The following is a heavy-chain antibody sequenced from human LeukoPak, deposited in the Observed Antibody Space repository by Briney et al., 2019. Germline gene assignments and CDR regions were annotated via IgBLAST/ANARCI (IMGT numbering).Heavy chain of an antibody. CDR2: IKEDGSEK. Sequence: GGSLRLSCAASGFTFSSYWMSWVRQAPGKGLEWVANIKEDGSEKYYVDSVKGRFTISRDNAKNSLYLQMNSLRAEDTAVYYCARGLSGFASSLGYWGQGALVTVSA. J-gene: IGHJ4*02. CDR1: GFTFSSYW. CDR3: ARGLSGFASSLGY. D-gene: IGHD2-2*01. V-gene: IGHV3-7*01.